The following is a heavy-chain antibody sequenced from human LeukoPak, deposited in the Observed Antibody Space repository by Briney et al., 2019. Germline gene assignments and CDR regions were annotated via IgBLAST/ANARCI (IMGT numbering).Heavy chain of an antibody. CDR1: GYTITGYY. D-gene: IGHD2-15*01. Sequence: ASVKVSCKASGYTITGYYVHWVRQAPGQGLEWMGWINPKSGGTDCAQKFQGRVTMTRDTSISTAYMELTRLTADDTAVYYCASTACSGNCYFDYWGQGTLVTVCS. CDR2: INPKSGGT. V-gene: IGHV1-2*02. J-gene: IGHJ4*02. CDR3: ASTACSGNCYFDY.